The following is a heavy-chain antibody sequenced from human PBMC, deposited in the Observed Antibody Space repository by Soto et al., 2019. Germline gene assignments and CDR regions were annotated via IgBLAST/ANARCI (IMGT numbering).Heavy chain of an antibody. V-gene: IGHV3-23*01. J-gene: IGHJ4*02. Sequence: EVQLLESGGDLVQPGGSLRLSCVASGFTFNSFAMVWVRQAPGKRLEWVSTITGSGGTTYYADSVKGRFAISRDNSKNTLCLQMNSLRAEDTAVYYCAKGFYYDRSAYFEYWGQGTLVTVSS. CDR2: ITGSGGTT. D-gene: IGHD3-22*01. CDR3: AKGFYYDRSAYFEY. CDR1: GFTFNSFA.